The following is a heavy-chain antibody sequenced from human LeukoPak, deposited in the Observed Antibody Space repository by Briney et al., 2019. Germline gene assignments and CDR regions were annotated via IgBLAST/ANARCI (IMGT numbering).Heavy chain of an antibody. CDR3: AKSGYNRFDY. J-gene: IGHJ4*02. CDR1: GFTFSSYW. Sequence: GGSLRLSCAVSGFTFSSYWMSWVRQAPGRGLEWVANIKQDGSEKYYVDSVKGRFTISRDNAKTSLYLQMNSLRAEDTAVYYCAKSGYNRFDYWGQGTLVTVSS. V-gene: IGHV3-7*03. D-gene: IGHD5-24*01. CDR2: IKQDGSEK.